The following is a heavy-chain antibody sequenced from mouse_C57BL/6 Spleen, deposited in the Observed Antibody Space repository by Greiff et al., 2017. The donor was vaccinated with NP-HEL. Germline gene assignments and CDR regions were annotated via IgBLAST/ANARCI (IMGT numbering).Heavy chain of an antibody. V-gene: IGHV1-42*01. Sequence: VQLQQSGPELVKPGASVKISCKASGYSFTGYYMNWVKQSPEKSLEWIGEINPSTGGTTYNQKFKAKATLTVDKSPSTAYMQLKSLTSEDSAVYYCARGYGNYLYYYAMDYWGQGTSVTVSS. CDR1: GYSFTGYY. CDR2: INPSTGGT. J-gene: IGHJ4*01. CDR3: ARGYGNYLYYYAMDY. D-gene: IGHD2-1*01.